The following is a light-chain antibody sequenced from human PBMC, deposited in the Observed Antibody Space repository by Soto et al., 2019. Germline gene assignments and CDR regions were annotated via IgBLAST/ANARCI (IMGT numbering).Light chain of an antibody. CDR2: AAS. J-gene: IGKJ4*01. Sequence: DIQMTQSPSSLSASVGDRVTITCRASQSISSYLNWYQQKPGKAPKLLIYAASSLQSGVPSRFSGSGYGTDFTFTISSLQPEDIATYYCQQSDNLPTFGAGTKVDIK. V-gene: IGKV1-33*01. CDR1: QSISSY. CDR3: QQSDNLPT.